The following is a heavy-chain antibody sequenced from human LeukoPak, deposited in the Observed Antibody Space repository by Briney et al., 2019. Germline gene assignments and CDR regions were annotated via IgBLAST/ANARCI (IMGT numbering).Heavy chain of an antibody. V-gene: IGHV3-66*01. CDR1: GFIVSSNS. CDR2: IYSGDNT. CDR3: ARDLAQYYYYYYYMDV. J-gene: IGHJ6*03. Sequence: GGSLRLSCAASGFIVSSNSMTWVRQAPGKGLEWVSLIYSGDNTYYADSVKGRFTISRDNSKNTLYLQMNSLRAEDTAVYYCARDLAQYYYYYYYMDVWGKGTTVTVSS. D-gene: IGHD3-3*02.